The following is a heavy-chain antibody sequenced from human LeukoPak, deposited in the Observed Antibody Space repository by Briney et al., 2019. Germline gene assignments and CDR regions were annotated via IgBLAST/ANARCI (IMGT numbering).Heavy chain of an antibody. CDR1: GGSISSSSYY. J-gene: IGHJ6*03. Sequence: SETLSLTCTVSGGSISSSSYYWGWIRQPPGKGLEWIGSIYHSGSTYYNPSLKSRVTISVDTSKNQFSLKLSSVTAADTAVYYCARLYYGGITYYYYYMDVWGKGTTVTVSS. CDR2: IYHSGST. D-gene: IGHD4-23*01. V-gene: IGHV4-39*07. CDR3: ARLYYGGITYYYYYMDV.